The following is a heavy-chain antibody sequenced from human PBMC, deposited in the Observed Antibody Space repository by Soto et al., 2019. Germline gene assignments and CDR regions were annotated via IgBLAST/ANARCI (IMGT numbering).Heavy chain of an antibody. V-gene: IGHV1-18*01. CDR2: ISAYNGNT. CDR1: GYTFTNYG. Sequence: QVQLVQSGAEVKKPGASVKVSCKASGYTFTNYGISWVRQAPGQGLEWMGWISAYNGNTNYAQKVQGRVTMTTDTATSTAYMELRRLRSDDTAVYYCAREGDCFSTSCYAAWGQGTLVTVSS. CDR3: AREGDCFSTSCYAA. D-gene: IGHD2-2*01. J-gene: IGHJ5*02.